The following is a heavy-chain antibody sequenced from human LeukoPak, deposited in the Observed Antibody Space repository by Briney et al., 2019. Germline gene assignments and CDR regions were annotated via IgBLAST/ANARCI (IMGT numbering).Heavy chain of an antibody. D-gene: IGHD3-22*01. Sequence: SVKVSCKASGGTFSSYAISWVRQAPGQGLEWMGGIIPIFGTANYAQKFQGRVTITADESTSTAYMELSSLRSEDTAVYYCARDNSVDDNAWWFDPWGQGTLVTVSS. J-gene: IGHJ5*02. CDR1: GGTFSSYA. CDR2: IIPIFGTA. CDR3: ARDNSVDDNAWWFDP. V-gene: IGHV1-69*13.